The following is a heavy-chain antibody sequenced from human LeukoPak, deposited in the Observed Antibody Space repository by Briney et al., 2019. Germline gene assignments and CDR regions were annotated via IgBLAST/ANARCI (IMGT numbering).Heavy chain of an antibody. Sequence: GGSLRLSFAASGFTLSGSAMHWVREASGKGLEWVGRLRSKTTSYATAYAASVKGRFTISRDNSKTTLYLQMNSLRVDDTAVYFCARGHCSGTSCSSGYFQHWGEGTLVTVS. V-gene: IGHV3-73*01. CDR1: GFTLSGSA. CDR3: ARGHCSGTSCSSGYFQH. CDR2: LRSKTTSYAT. D-gene: IGHD2-15*01. J-gene: IGHJ1*01.